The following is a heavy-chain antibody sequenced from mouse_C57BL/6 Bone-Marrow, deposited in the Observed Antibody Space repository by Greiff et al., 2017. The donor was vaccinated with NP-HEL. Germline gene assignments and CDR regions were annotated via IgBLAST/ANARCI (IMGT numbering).Heavy chain of an antibody. V-gene: IGHV14-2*01. CDR2: IDPEDGET. Sequence: EVQLQQSGAELVKPGASVKLSCTASGFNIKDYYMHWVKQRTEQGLEWIGRIDPEDGETKYAPKFQGKATITADTSSNPAYLQLSSLTSEDTAVYYCARLSTTVVASNYFDYWGQGTTLTVSS. CDR3: ARLSTTVVASNYFDY. J-gene: IGHJ2*01. D-gene: IGHD1-1*01. CDR1: GFNIKDYY.